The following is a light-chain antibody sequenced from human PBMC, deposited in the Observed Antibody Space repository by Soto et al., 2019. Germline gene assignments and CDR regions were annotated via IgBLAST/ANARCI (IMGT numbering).Light chain of an antibody. CDR3: MQGTYWPTWT. Sequence: DVVMTQSPLSLPVTLGQPASISCRSNQSLLSSDGNTYLNWFQQRPGQSPRRLTYKVSIRDSGVPDRVSGSGSGTDFTLKISRVEAEDVAIYYCMQGTYWPTWTFGQGTKVEIK. CDR2: KVS. CDR1: QSLLSSDGNTY. J-gene: IGKJ1*01. V-gene: IGKV2-30*01.